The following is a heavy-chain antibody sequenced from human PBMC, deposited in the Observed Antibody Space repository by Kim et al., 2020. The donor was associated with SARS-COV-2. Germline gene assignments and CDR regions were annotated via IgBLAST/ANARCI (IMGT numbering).Heavy chain of an antibody. V-gene: IGHV1-69*13. CDR1: GGTFSSYA. D-gene: IGHD3-10*01. Sequence: SVKVSCKASGGTFSSYAISWVRQAPGQGLEWMGGIIPIFSTANYAQKFQGRVTITADESTSTAYMELSSLRSEDTAVYYCAGLWFRELFPGYYYMDVWGKGTTVTVSS. CDR2: IIPIFSTA. CDR3: AGLWFRELFPGYYYMDV. J-gene: IGHJ6*03.